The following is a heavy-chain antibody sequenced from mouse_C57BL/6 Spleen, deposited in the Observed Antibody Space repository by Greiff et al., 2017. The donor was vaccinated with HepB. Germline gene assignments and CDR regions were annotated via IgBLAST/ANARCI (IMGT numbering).Heavy chain of an antibody. J-gene: IGHJ4*01. CDR1: GFTFSSYA. CDR2: ISSGGDYI. CDR3: TRDPFYYGSSDGDYAMDY. V-gene: IGHV5-9-1*02. Sequence: EVMLVESGEGLVKPGGSLKLSCAASGFTFSSYAMSWVRQTPEKRLEWVAYISSGGDYIYYADTVKGRFTISRDNARNALYLQLSSLKSEDTAMYYCTRDPFYYGSSDGDYAMDYWGQGTSVTVSS. D-gene: IGHD1-1*01.